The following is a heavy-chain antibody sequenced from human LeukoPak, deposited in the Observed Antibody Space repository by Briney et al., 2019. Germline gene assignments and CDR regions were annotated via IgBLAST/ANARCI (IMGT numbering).Heavy chain of an antibody. CDR2: IYYSGST. J-gene: IGHJ5*02. CDR3: ARETFCSSTSCSPGWFDP. V-gene: IGHV4-39*07. Sequence: PSETLSLTCTVSGGSISSSSYYWGWIRQPPGKGLEWIGSIYYSGSTYYNPSLKSRVTILVDTSKNQFSLKLSSVTAADTAVYYCARETFCSSTSCSPGWFDPWGQGTLVTVSS. D-gene: IGHD2-2*01. CDR1: GGSISSSSYY.